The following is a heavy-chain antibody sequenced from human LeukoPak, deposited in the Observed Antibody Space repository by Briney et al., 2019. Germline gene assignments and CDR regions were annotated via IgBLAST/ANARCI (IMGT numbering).Heavy chain of an antibody. V-gene: IGHV1-2*02. Sequence: ASVKVSCKASGYTFTGYYIHYIRQAPGQGLECMGWINPYTGGTNYAQKFQGRVTMTRATSISTAYTDLSRLRSDDTAVYYCARPYCSGGSCHDYFDYWGQGTLVTVSS. CDR2: INPYTGGT. CDR1: GYTFTGYY. D-gene: IGHD2-15*01. CDR3: ARPYCSGGSCHDYFDY. J-gene: IGHJ4*02.